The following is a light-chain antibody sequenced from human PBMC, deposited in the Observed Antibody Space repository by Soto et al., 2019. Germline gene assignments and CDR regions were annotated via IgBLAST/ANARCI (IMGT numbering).Light chain of an antibody. Sequence: EIVLTHAPSALSLSPGERATLSFSAIQSVSSSYLAWYQQKPGQAPRLLIYGASSRATGIPDRFSGSGSGTDFTLTISRLEPEDFAVYYCQEYGSSRWTFGQGTKVDIK. CDR3: QEYGSSRWT. V-gene: IGKV3-20*01. CDR2: GAS. CDR1: QSVSSSY. J-gene: IGKJ1*01.